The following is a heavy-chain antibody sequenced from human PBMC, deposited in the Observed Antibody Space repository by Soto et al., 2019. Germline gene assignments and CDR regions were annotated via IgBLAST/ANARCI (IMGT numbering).Heavy chain of an antibody. J-gene: IGHJ3*02. Sequence: SETLSLTCAVYGGTFSGYDWSWIRQPPGKGLEWIGDINHSGSTNYNPSLKSRVTLSVDTSKNQFSLKLTSVTAADTAVYYCARGTRDLNAFDIWGQGTMVTVSS. CDR3: ARGTRDLNAFDI. CDR2: INHSGST. V-gene: IGHV4-34*01. CDR1: GGTFSGYD.